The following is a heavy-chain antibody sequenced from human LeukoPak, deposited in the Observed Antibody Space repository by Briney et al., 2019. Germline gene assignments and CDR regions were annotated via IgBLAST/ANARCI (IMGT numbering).Heavy chain of an antibody. CDR1: SGSISTSNYY. CDR3: GRGFYSSGWYNWFDP. J-gene: IGHJ5*02. D-gene: IGHD6-19*01. V-gene: IGHV4-39*07. Sequence: PSETLSLTCTVSSGSISTSNYYWGWVRQPPGKALEWIGNIFYSGSTYYSPSLKSRVTISLDTSRNQFSLKLNSVTAADTAVYYCGRGFYSSGWYNWFDPWGQGILVTVSS. CDR2: IFYSGST.